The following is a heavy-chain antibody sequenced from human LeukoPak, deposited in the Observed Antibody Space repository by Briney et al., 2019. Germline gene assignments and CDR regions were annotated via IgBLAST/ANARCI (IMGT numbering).Heavy chain of an antibody. Sequence: SETLSLICTVSGGSISRSGYYWAWIRQPPGKGLEWIASSDYSGGKTYNPSPKSRVTVSVDTSKNQFFLKLASVTAADTAVYYCAKDFGDFRTDYWGQGTLVTVSA. CDR2: SDYSGGK. CDR1: GGSISRSGYY. CDR3: AKDFGDFRTDY. J-gene: IGHJ4*02. D-gene: IGHD4-17*01. V-gene: IGHV4-39*01.